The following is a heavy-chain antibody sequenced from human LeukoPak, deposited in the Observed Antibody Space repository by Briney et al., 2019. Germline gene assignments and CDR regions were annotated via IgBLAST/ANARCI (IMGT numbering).Heavy chain of an antibody. V-gene: IGHV4-34*01. CDR3: ARLSGYYYLGPYYYGMDV. CDR2: INHSGST. J-gene: IGHJ6*02. CDR1: GGSFSGYY. D-gene: IGHD3-22*01. Sequence: SETLSLTCAVYGGSFSGYYWSWIRQPPGKGLEWIGEINHSGSTNYNPSLKSRVAISVDTSKNQFSLKLSSVTAADTAVYYCARLSGYYYLGPYYYGMDVWGQGTTVTVSS.